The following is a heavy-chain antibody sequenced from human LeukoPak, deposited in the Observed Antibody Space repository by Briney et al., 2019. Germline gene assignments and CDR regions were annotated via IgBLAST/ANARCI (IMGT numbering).Heavy chain of an antibody. D-gene: IGHD3-10*01. J-gene: IGHJ6*03. CDR3: AKDSSSGSYYYYYYMDV. V-gene: IGHV3-43D*03. CDR2: ISWDGGST. CDR1: GFTFDDYA. Sequence: GRSLRLSCAASGFTFDDYAMHWVRQAPGKGLEWVSLISWDGGSTYYADSVKGRFTISRDNSKNSLYLQMNSLRAEDTALYYCAKDSSSGSYYYYYYMDVWGKGTTVTISS.